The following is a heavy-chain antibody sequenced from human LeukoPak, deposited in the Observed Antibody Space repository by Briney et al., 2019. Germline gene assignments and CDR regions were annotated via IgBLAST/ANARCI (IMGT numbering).Heavy chain of an antibody. CDR3: ASESG. CDR1: GGSISTGGHY. V-gene: IGHV4-31*03. Sequence: SETLSLTCTVSGGSISTGGHYWNWIRQHPGKGLEWIGYIYYRGNTYYSPSLKRRVTISVDTSKNQFSLNLNSVTAADTAVYYCASESGWGQGTLVTVSS. D-gene: IGHD1-26*01. J-gene: IGHJ4*02. CDR2: IYYRGNT.